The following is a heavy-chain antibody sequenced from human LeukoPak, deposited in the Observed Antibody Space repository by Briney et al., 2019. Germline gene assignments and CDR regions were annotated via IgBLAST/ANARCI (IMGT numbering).Heavy chain of an antibody. CDR1: GGSISSGDYY. J-gene: IGHJ4*02. D-gene: IGHD4-11*01. CDR2: IYYSGST. V-gene: IGHV4-30-4*08. CDR3: ARDGSNYAALDY. Sequence: SETLSLTCTVSGGSISSGDYYWSWIRQPPGKGLEWIGYIYYSGSTYYNPSLKSRVTISEDTSKNQFSLKLSSVTAADTAVYYCARDGSNYAALDYWGQGTLVTVSS.